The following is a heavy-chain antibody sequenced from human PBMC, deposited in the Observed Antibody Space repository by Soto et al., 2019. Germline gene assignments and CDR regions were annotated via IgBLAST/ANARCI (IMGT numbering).Heavy chain of an antibody. CDR3: AKGTQYGTAPGIGY. CDR2: ISWNSGII. Sequence: GGSLRLSFAASGFTFDDYAMYWVRQAPGKGLEWVSGISWNSGIIGYADSVKGRFTISRDNAKNSLYLQMNSLTAEDTAFYYCAKGTQYGTAPGIGYWGQGTLVTVSS. V-gene: IGHV3-9*01. J-gene: IGHJ1*01. D-gene: IGHD6-13*01. CDR1: GFTFDDYA.